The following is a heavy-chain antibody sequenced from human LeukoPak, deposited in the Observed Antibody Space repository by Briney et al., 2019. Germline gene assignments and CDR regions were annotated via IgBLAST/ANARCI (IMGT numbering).Heavy chain of an antibody. V-gene: IGHV1-69*05. D-gene: IGHD2-15*01. Sequence: ASVKVTFKASGGTFISYAISWVRQPPGQGLEWMGGIIPIFGTANYAQKFQGRVTITTDESTSTAYMELSSLRSEDTAVYYCARAHVGYCSGGSCYGYDWGQGTLVTVSS. CDR3: ARAHVGYCSGGSCYGYD. CDR1: GGTFISYA. CDR2: IIPIFGTA. J-gene: IGHJ4*02.